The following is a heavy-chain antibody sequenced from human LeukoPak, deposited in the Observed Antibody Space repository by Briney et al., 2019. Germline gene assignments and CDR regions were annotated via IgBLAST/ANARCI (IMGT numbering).Heavy chain of an antibody. V-gene: IGHV1-2*06. CDR1: GYTFTGYY. CDR2: MNPNSGGT. J-gene: IGHJ5*02. D-gene: IGHD2-15*01. CDR3: ARDPLYCSGGSCHTNWFDH. Sequence: ASVKVSCKASGYTFTGYYMHWVRQAPGQGLEWMGRMNPNSGGTNYAQKFQGRVTMTRDTSISTAYMELSRLRSDDTAVYYCARDPLYCSGGSCHTNWFDHWGQGTLVTVSS.